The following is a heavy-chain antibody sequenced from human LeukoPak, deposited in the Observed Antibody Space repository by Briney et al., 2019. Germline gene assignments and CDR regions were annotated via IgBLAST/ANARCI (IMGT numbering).Heavy chain of an antibody. D-gene: IGHD4-11*01. CDR3: AKDYPDLTPATTTLRPFFDA. CDR2: ITSGLTT. J-gene: IGHJ4*02. Sequence: GGSLRLSCAASGFTFSTYAMTWVRQGPGEGLEWVSTITSGLTTYYADSVRGRFTISRDNSKNTVYLQMYSLRAEDTALYYCAKDYPDLTPATTTLRPFFDAWGPGTLVTVSS. V-gene: IGHV3-23*01. CDR1: GFTFSTYA.